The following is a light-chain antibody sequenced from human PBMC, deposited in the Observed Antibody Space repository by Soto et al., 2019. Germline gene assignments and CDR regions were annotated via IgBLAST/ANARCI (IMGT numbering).Light chain of an antibody. Sequence: DIQMTQSPSSLSASVGDRVTITCRASQGIRIDLGWFQQRPGKAPKRLIYGASSLLSGVPSRFSGSGYGTEFTLTISNLQPEDFATYYCLQHNSFPRTFGQGTKVEIK. V-gene: IGKV1-17*02. CDR1: QGIRID. CDR2: GAS. CDR3: LQHNSFPRT. J-gene: IGKJ1*01.